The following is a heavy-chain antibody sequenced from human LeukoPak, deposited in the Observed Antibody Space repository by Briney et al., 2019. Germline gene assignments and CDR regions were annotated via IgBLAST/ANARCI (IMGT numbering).Heavy chain of an antibody. CDR3: ARDSSDSSGWVNWFDP. CDR1: GYTFTGYY. J-gene: IGHJ5*02. D-gene: IGHD3-22*01. Sequence: ASVKVSCKASGYTFTGYYMHWVRQAPGQGLEWMGWINPNSGGTNYAQKFQGRVTMTRDTSISTAYMELSRLRSDDTAVYYRARDSSDSSGWVNWFDPWGQGTLVTVSS. V-gene: IGHV1-2*02. CDR2: INPNSGGT.